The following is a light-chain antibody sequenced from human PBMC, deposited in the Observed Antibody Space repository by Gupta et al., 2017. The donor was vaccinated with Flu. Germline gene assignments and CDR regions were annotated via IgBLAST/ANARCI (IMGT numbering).Light chain of an antibody. CDR2: KTD. J-gene: IGLJ1*01. CDR3: TSWDNILRAYV. Sequence: TSNIGRDFGSWYRQVPGTAPKLVIHKTDQRPSGVPDRFSGSKSGTSAFLTIRGLRSEDEADYYCTSWDNILRAYVFGTGTKVTVL. V-gene: IGLV1-47*01. CDR1: TSNIGRDF.